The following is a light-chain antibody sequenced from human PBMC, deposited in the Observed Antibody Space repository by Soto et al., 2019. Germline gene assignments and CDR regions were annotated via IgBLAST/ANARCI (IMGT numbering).Light chain of an antibody. CDR2: DVS. CDR3: SSYTSGSTLL. Sequence: QSALTQPASESGYPGQSISISCTGTSSDFGGYKYVSWYQQHPGKAPKLMIYDVSNRPSGVSNRFSGSKSGNTASLTISGLQAEDEADYYCSSYTSGSTLLFGGGTKVTVL. V-gene: IGLV2-14*01. CDR1: SSDFGGYKY. J-gene: IGLJ2*01.